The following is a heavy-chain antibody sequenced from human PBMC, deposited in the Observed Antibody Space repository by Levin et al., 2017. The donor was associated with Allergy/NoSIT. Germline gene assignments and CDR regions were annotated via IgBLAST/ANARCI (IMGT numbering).Heavy chain of an antibody. CDR3: ARGGYYGSGSHYFDP. J-gene: IGHJ5*02. D-gene: IGHD3-10*01. CDR1: GYTFTSYG. Sequence: AASVKVSCKASGYTFTSYGISWVRQAPGQGLEWMGWISADNGNTNYAQKLQGRVTMTTDTSTSTAYMELRSLRSDDTAVYYCARGGYYGSGSHYFDPWGQGTLVTVSS. V-gene: IGHV1-18*01. CDR2: ISADNGNT.